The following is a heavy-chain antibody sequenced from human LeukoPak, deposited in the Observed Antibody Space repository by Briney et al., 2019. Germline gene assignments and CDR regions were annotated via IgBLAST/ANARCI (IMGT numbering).Heavy chain of an antibody. Sequence: SGPALVKPTQTLTLTCTFSGFSLSTSGMSVSWIRQPPGKALGWLARTDLDDDTYYTTSLKTSLTISKDTSKNQVVLTMTNMDPVHTSTYYCARIPNGDYVRAYMDVWGNGTTVTVSS. J-gene: IGHJ6*03. CDR3: ARIPNGDYVRAYMDV. CDR1: GFSLSTSGMS. V-gene: IGHV2-70*11. CDR2: TDLDDDT. D-gene: IGHD4-17*01.